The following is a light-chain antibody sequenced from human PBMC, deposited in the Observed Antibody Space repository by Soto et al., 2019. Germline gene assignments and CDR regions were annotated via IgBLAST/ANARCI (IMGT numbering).Light chain of an antibody. CDR1: QSVASN. Sequence: EIVMTQSPSSLSVSPGGSVTLSFMASQSVASNLAWYQQKPGQAPRLLIYGTSTRATGVPDRFSGSGSGTDFTLTISSLQAADFAVYHCQHYNNWPITFGQGTRLEIK. V-gene: IGKV3-15*01. CDR2: GTS. J-gene: IGKJ5*01. CDR3: QHYNNWPIT.